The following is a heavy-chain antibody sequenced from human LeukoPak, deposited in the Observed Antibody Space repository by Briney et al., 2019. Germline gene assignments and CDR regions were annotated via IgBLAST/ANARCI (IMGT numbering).Heavy chain of an antibody. V-gene: IGHV4-30-4*01. Sequence: SETLSLTCTVSGGSISSGDYYWSWIRQPPGKGLEWIGYIYYSGSTYYNPSLKSRVTISVDTSKNQFSLKLSSVAAADTAVYYCASHWSGYRIDYWGQGTLVTVSS. D-gene: IGHD3-3*01. CDR2: IYYSGST. CDR3: ASHWSGYRIDY. J-gene: IGHJ4*02. CDR1: GGSISSGDYY.